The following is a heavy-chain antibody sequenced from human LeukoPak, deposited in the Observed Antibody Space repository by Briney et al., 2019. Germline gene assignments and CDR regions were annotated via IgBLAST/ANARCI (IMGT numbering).Heavy chain of an antibody. CDR2: ISGSGGST. V-gene: IGHV3-23*01. Sequence: QPGGSLRLSCAASGFTFSSYAMSWVRQAPGKGLEWVSAISGSGGSTYYADSVKGRFTISRDNSKNTLYLQMNSLRAEDTAVYYCARAHSYYNILTAFEYWGQGTLVTVSS. D-gene: IGHD3-9*01. CDR1: GFTFSSYA. CDR3: ARAHSYYNILTAFEY. J-gene: IGHJ4*02.